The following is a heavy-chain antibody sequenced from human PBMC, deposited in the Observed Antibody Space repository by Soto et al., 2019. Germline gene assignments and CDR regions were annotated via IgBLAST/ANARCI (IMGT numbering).Heavy chain of an antibody. V-gene: IGHV3-30*18. CDR3: AKEVWSGPLDV. CDR2: ISYDGSNK. D-gene: IGHD3-3*01. CDR1: GFTFSSYG. J-gene: IGHJ6*02. Sequence: QVQLVESGGGVVQPGRSLRLYCAASGFTFSSYGMHWVRQAPGKGLEWVAVISYDGSNKNYADSVKGRFTISRDNSKNTQYLQMNSLRAEDTAVYYCAKEVWSGPLDVWGQGTTVTVSS.